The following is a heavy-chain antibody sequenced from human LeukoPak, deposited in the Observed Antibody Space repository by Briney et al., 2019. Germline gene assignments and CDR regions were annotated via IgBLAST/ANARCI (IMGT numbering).Heavy chain of an antibody. V-gene: IGHV4-39*01. CDR2: IYYSGST. J-gene: IGHJ5*02. CDR1: GGSISSGDYY. D-gene: IGHD2-2*01. CDR3: ARRQYCSSTSCPDNWFDP. Sequence: SETLSLTCTVSGGSISSGDYYWGWIRQPPGKGMEWIGSIYYSGSTYYNPSLKSRVTISVDTSKNQFSLKLSSVTAADTAVYYCARRQYCSSTSCPDNWFDPWGQGTLVTVSS.